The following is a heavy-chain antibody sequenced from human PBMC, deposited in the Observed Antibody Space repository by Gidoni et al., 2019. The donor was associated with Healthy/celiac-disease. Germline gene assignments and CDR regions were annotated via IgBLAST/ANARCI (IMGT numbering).Heavy chain of an antibody. J-gene: IGHJ6*02. CDR2: IIAYNCNT. Sequence: QVQRVQSGAEVKKPGASVKVSCKASGYTFTSYCISWVRQAPGQGLDWIGWIIAYNCNTNYAQQLQGRVTMTTDTSTSTAYMELRSLRSYDTAVYYCARDLDPSGYYGMDVWGQVTTVTVSS. V-gene: IGHV1-18*04. CDR1: GYTFTSYC. CDR3: ARDLDPSGYYGMDV. D-gene: IGHD3-10*01.